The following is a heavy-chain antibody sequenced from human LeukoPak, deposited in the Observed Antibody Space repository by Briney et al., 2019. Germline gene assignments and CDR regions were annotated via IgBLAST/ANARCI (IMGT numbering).Heavy chain of an antibody. CDR2: INPNSGGT. CDR3: ARDRYGSGSYYNPTSYYYYYMDV. J-gene: IGHJ6*03. Sequence: ASVKVSCKASGNTFSGYYMYWVRQAPGQGLEWMGWINPNSGGTNYAQKFQGRVTMTRDMSTSTVYMELSSLRSEDTAVYYCARDRYGSGSYYNPTSYYYYYMDVWGKGTTVTVSS. V-gene: IGHV1-2*02. CDR1: GNTFSGYY. D-gene: IGHD3-10*01.